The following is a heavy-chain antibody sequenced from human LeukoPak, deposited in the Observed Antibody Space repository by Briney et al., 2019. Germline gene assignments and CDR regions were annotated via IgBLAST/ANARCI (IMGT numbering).Heavy chain of an antibody. J-gene: IGHJ4*02. CDR3: ARDPACSGGSCWRYFDY. Sequence: GGSLRLSCAASGFTFSLYYMNWVRQAPGKGLEWVSSISSSSSYIYYADSVKGRFTISRDNAKNSLYLQMNSLRAEDTAVYYCARDPACSGGSCWRYFDYWGQGTLVTVSS. CDR1: GFTFSLYY. D-gene: IGHD2-15*01. V-gene: IGHV3-21*01. CDR2: ISSSSSYI.